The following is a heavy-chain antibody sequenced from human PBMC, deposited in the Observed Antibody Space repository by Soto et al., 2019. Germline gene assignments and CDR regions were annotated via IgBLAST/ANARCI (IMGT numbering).Heavy chain of an antibody. V-gene: IGHV1-18*01. CDR1: GYTFTSYG. CDR2: ISAYNGNT. D-gene: IGHD6-13*01. Sequence: ASVKVSCKASGYTFTSYGISWVRQAPGQGLEWMGWISAYNGNTNYAQKLQGRVTMTTDTSTSTAYMELSSLRSEDTAVYYCARASSSQPFYYYYGMDVWGQGTTVTVSS. J-gene: IGHJ6*02. CDR3: ARASSSQPFYYYYGMDV.